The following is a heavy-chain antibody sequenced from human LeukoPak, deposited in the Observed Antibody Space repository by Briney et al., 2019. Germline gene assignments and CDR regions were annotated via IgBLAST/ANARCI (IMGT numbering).Heavy chain of an antibody. J-gene: IGHJ3*02. CDR2: ISGGGTTI. CDR1: GFTFSSYE. Sequence: GGSLRLSCAASGFTFSSYEMNWVRQAPGKGLEWVSYISGGGTTIFYADSVKGRFTIYRDNAKNSLYLHMNSLSAEDTALYFCATETENSNYDAFDIWGQGTLVTVSS. V-gene: IGHV3-48*03. CDR3: ATETENSNYDAFDI. D-gene: IGHD4-11*01.